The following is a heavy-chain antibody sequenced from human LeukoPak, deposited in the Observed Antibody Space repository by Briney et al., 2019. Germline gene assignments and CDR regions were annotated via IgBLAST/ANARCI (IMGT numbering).Heavy chain of an antibody. CDR1: GGTFSSYA. V-gene: IGHV1-69*13. CDR2: IIPIFGTA. D-gene: IGHD5-12*01. J-gene: IGHJ6*02. CDR3: ARVPVDIVATMPYYYGMDV. Sequence: SVKVSCQASGGTFSSYAISWVRQAPGQGLEWMGGIIPIFGTANYAQKFQGRVTITADESTSTAYMELSSLRSEDTAVYYCARVPVDIVATMPYYYGMDVWGQGTTVTVSS.